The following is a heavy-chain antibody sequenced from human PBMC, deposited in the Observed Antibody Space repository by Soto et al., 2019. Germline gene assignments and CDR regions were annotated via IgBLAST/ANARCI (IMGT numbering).Heavy chain of an antibody. CDR2: IIPIFGTA. D-gene: IGHD2-2*02. CDR1: GGTFSSYA. CDR3: ASTDIVVVPAAIGGRGAYYFDY. Sequence: QVQLVQSGAEVKKPGSSVKVSCKASGGTFSSYAISWVRQAPGQGLEWMGGIIPIFGTANYAQKFQGRVTITADKSTSTAYMELSSLRSEDTAVDYCASTDIVVVPAAIGGRGAYYFDYWGQGTLVTVSS. J-gene: IGHJ4*02. V-gene: IGHV1-69*06.